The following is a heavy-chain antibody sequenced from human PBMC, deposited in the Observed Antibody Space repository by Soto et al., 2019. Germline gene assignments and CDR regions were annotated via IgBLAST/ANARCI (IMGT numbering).Heavy chain of an antibody. J-gene: IGHJ5*01. CDR3: ARDHNFNNWNARSLYWIDS. CDR1: GFTFSSYS. Sequence: PGGSLRLSCAASGFTFSSYSMNWVRQAPGKGLEWVSYISSSSSTIYYADSVKGRFTISRDNAKNSLYLQMNSLRAEDTAVYYCARDHNFNNWNARSLYWIDSWGPGILVTVSS. CDR2: ISSSSSTI. V-gene: IGHV3-48*01. D-gene: IGHD1-20*01.